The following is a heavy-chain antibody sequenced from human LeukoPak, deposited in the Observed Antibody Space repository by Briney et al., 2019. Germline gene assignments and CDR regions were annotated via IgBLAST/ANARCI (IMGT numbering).Heavy chain of an antibody. CDR2: INPNSGGT. V-gene: IGHV1-2*02. J-gene: IGHJ4*02. CDR1: GYTFTGHY. D-gene: IGHD3-10*01. CDR3: AQRRNYYGSGSYYQY. Sequence: ASVKVSCKASGYTFTGHYMHWVRQAPGQGLEWMGWINPNSGGTNYAQKFQGRVTMTRDASISTVYMEVNRLRSDDTAVYYCAQRRNYYGSGSYYQYWGQGTLVTVSS.